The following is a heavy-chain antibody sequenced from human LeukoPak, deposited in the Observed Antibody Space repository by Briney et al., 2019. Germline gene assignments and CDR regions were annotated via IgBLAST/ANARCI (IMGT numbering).Heavy chain of an antibody. J-gene: IGHJ4*02. V-gene: IGHV1-69*13. D-gene: IGHD1-26*01. CDR3: ARGVGAIGAGFDY. Sequence: GASVKVSCMASGGTFSSYAISWVRQAPGQALEWMGGIIPIFGTANYAQKFQGRVTITADESTSTAYMELSSLRSEDTAVYYCARGVGAIGAGFDYWGQGTLVTVSS. CDR1: GGTFSSYA. CDR2: IIPIFGTA.